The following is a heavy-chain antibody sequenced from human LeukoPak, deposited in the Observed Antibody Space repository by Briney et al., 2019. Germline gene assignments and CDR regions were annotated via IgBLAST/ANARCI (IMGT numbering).Heavy chain of an antibody. CDR3: ARDLSHCSGGSCYSAHFDY. Sequence: PGGSLRLSCVASGFTFSDYWMHWVRRAPGKGLVWVSRINTDMSSTIYTDSVKGRFTISRDNAKNTLYLQMNSLRAEDTAVYYCARDLSHCSGGSCYSAHFDYWGLGTLVTVSS. CDR1: GFTFSDYW. V-gene: IGHV3-74*01. CDR2: INTDMSST. J-gene: IGHJ4*02. D-gene: IGHD2-15*01.